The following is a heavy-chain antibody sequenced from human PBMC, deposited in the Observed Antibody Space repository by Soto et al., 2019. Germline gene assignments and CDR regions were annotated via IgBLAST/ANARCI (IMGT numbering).Heavy chain of an antibody. CDR2: ISSSSRTI. CDR3: ARYAPPDDY. Sequence: EVQLVESGGGLVQPGGSLRLSCAASGFTFSSYSMNWVRQAPGKGLAWVSYISSSSRTIYYADSVKGRFTISRDNAKNSLYLKMNSLRAEDTAVYYCARYAPPDDYWGQGTLVTVSS. CDR1: GFTFSSYS. D-gene: IGHD2-2*01. V-gene: IGHV3-48*01. J-gene: IGHJ4*02.